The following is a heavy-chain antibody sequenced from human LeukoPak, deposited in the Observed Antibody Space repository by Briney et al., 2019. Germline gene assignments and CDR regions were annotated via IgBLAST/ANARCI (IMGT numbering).Heavy chain of an antibody. D-gene: IGHD4-17*01. Sequence: SETLSLTCAVYGGSFSAYYWSWIRQPPGKGLEWIGRIYTSGSTNYNPSLKSRVTISVDTSKNQLSLKLSSVTASDTAVYYCARRPLRGPFDYWGQGTLVTVSS. CDR3: ARRPLRGPFDY. J-gene: IGHJ4*02. CDR2: IYTSGST. V-gene: IGHV4-4*08. CDR1: GGSFSAYY.